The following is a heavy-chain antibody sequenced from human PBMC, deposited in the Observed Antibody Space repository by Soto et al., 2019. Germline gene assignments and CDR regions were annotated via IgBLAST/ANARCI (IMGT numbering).Heavy chain of an antibody. CDR2: INHSGST. V-gene: IGHV4-34*01. CDR1: GGSFSGYY. D-gene: IGHD6-6*01. Sequence: SETLSLTCAVYGGSFSGYYWSWIRQPPGKGLEWIGEINHSGSTNYNPSLKSRVTISVDTSKNQFSLKLSSVTAADTAVYYCARKFGIAARPPPSRYMDVWGKGTTVTVS. CDR3: ARKFGIAARPPPSRYMDV. J-gene: IGHJ6*03.